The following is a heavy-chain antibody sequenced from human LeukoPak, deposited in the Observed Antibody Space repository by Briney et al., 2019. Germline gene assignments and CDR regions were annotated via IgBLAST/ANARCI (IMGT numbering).Heavy chain of an antibody. J-gene: IGHJ4*02. CDR2: IYSGGST. V-gene: IGHV3-66*01. Sequence: PGGSLRLSCAASGFTVSSNYMSWVRQAPGKGLEWVSVIYSGGSTYYADSVKGRFTISRDNSKNTLYLQMNSLRAEDTAVYYCARASSSGWYGPFDYWGQGTLVTVSS. CDR3: ARASSSGWYGPFDY. CDR1: GFTVSSNY. D-gene: IGHD6-19*01.